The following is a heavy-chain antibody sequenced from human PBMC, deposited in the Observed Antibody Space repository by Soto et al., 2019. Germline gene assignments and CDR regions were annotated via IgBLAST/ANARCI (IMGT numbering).Heavy chain of an antibody. V-gene: IGHV4-31*02. Sequence: KASETLSLTCSVSGASTVSHYHWTWIRQPPGKGLEWMGYIFNSGTTFYNPSLTSRLSLSMDTSGNHFSLELRSVTAADTAVYYCALALGPTTGLDYWGQGTLVTVSS. CDR1: GASTVSHYH. D-gene: IGHD1-26*01. CDR2: IFNSGTT. J-gene: IGHJ4*02. CDR3: ALALGPTTGLDY.